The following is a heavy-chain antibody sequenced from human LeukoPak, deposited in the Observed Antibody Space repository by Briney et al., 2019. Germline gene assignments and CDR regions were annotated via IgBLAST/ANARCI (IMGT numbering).Heavy chain of an antibody. V-gene: IGHV4-59*01. J-gene: IGHJ4*02. CDR3: AGGGTLPASGEDFLPGFDY. D-gene: IGHD6-13*01. CDR2: VSDSGST. Sequence: PSETLSLTCTVSGDSMNDKYWSWIRQAPGKGLEWIGYVSDSGSTHYNPSLKSRVLMSVDTSEMQFSLKLISVTAADTAVYYCAGGGTLPASGEDFLPGFDYWGQGALVTVSS. CDR1: GDSMNDKY.